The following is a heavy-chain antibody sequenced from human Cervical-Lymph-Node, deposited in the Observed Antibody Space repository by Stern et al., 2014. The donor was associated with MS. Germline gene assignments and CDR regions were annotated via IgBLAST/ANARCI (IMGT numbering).Heavy chain of an antibody. V-gene: IGHV3-30-3*01. CDR2: ISHDGTYK. D-gene: IGHD2-15*01. Sequence: VQLVESGGGVVQPGTSLRLSCAASGFTFTTYVMHWVRQAPGKGLEWVALISHDGTYKAYADSVKGRLTISRDNSKSTLDLQMNGLRAEDTAVYYCAGGLEYCSGGKCYRPTDVWGQGTTVTVSS. CDR1: GFTFTTYV. J-gene: IGHJ6*02. CDR3: AGGLEYCSGGKCYRPTDV.